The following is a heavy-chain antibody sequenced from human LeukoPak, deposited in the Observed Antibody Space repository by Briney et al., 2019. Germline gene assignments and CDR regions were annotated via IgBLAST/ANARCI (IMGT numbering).Heavy chain of an antibody. CDR1: GGSISNTYW. V-gene: IGHV4-4*02. D-gene: IGHD2-8*01. J-gene: IGHJ4*02. CDR2: ISLTGLT. Sequence: SETLSLTCGDSGGSISNTYWWSWVRQPPGQGLEWIGEISLTGLTHYNPSLESRVTVSLDKSKNQLSLNLTSVTAADTAVYYCSRENGAFAPFGYWGQGTLVTV. CDR3: SRENGAFAPFGY.